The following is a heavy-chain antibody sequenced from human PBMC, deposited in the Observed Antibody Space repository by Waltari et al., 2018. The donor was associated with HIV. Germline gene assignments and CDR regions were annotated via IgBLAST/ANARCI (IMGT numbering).Heavy chain of an antibody. J-gene: IGHJ6*02. V-gene: IGHV3-9*01. CDR3: AKDMGGGRYYYYGMDV. CDR1: GFTFDDYA. Sequence: EVQLVESGGGLVQPGRSLRLSCAASGFTFDDYAMHWVRLAPGKGLEWVSGISWNSGSIGYADSVKGRFTISRDNAKNSLYLQMNSLRAEDTALYYCAKDMGGGRYYYYGMDVWGQGTTVTVSS. D-gene: IGHD2-15*01. CDR2: ISWNSGSI.